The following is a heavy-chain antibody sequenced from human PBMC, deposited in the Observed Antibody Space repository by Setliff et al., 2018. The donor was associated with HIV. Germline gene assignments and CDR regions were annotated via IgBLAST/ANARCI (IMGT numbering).Heavy chain of an antibody. Sequence: SETLSLTCTVSGGSISNDYWGWVRQPPGKRLEWIGFVYLSGSITYNPSLKSRVTISIDRSKNEFSLKLSSVTAADTALYYCARDRDYGGNRDAFDIWGQGIMVTVSS. D-gene: IGHD4-17*01. CDR3: ARDRDYGGNRDAFDI. V-gene: IGHV4-59*01. CDR2: VYLSGSI. J-gene: IGHJ3*02. CDR1: GGSISNDY.